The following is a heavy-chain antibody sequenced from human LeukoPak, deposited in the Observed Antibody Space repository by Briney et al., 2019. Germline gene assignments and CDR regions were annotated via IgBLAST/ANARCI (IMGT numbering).Heavy chain of an antibody. Sequence: GASVKVSCKASGGTFSSYAISWVRQAPGQGLEWMGGIIPIFGTANYAQKFQGRVTFTADESTSTAYMELSSLRSEDTAAYYCARVEYISGYSHVYWGQGTLVTVSS. J-gene: IGHJ4*02. CDR1: GGTFSSYA. D-gene: IGHD3-22*01. CDR3: ARVEYISGYSHVY. V-gene: IGHV1-69*13. CDR2: IIPIFGTA.